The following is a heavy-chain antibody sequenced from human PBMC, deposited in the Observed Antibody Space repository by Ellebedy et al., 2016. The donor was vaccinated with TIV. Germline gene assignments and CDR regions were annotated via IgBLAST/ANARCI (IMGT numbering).Heavy chain of an antibody. D-gene: IGHD5-24*01. CDR3: AGGDSNWFDP. Sequence: AASVKVSCKASGYTFTNYYIHWVRQAPGQGLEWMGMVDTRGRSTTYARNFEGRVTMTRDTSTATVYMELSSLRFADTAVYYCAGGDSNWFDPWGQGTLVTVSS. CDR2: VDTRGRST. J-gene: IGHJ5*02. V-gene: IGHV1-46*01. CDR1: GYTFTNYY.